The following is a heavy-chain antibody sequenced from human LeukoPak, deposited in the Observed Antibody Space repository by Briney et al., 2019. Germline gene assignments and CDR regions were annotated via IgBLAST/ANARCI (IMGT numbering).Heavy chain of an antibody. Sequence: GSLRLSCAASGFTFTTFWMSWVRQPPGKGLEWVANIKQDGTEKYYVDSVKGRFTISRDNSKGTVYLQMNSLRPEDTAVYYCAKDDAWLQYGNWGRGTLVTVSS. CDR1: GFTFTTFW. CDR3: AKDDAWLQYGN. J-gene: IGHJ4*02. D-gene: IGHD5-24*01. V-gene: IGHV3-7*03. CDR2: IKQDGTEK.